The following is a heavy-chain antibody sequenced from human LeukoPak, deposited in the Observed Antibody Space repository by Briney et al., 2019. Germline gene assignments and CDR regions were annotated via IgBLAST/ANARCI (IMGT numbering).Heavy chain of an antibody. J-gene: IGHJ4*02. CDR1: GYTLTSYN. D-gene: IGHD5-12*01. V-gene: IGHV1-3*01. CDR2: INAGKGNT. CDR3: ARPNTAVEVDKDLDC. Sequence: ASVKVSCKASGYTLTSYNIHWVRQAPGQRLEWMGRINAGKGNTEYSQKFQGRVIITRDTSASTAYMELSSLRSEDTAVYYCARPNTAVEVDKDLDCWGQGTLVTVSS.